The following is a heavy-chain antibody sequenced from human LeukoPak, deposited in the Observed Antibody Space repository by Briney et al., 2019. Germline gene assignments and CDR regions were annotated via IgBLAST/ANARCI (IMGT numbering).Heavy chain of an antibody. V-gene: IGHV3-23*01. D-gene: IGHD3-22*01. J-gene: IGHJ4*02. CDR2: ISGSGGST. CDR1: GFTFSSYA. CDR3: AKVHKEGYDSKPFDY. Sequence: GGSLRLSCAASGFTFSSYAMSWVRQAPGKGLEWVSAISGSGGSTYYADSVKGRFTISRDNSKNTLYLQMNSLRAEDTAVYYCAKVHKEGYDSKPFDYWGQGTLVTVSS.